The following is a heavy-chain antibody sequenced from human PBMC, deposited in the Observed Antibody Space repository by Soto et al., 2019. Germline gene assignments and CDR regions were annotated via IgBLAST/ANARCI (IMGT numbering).Heavy chain of an antibody. V-gene: IGHV3-23*01. CDR3: AKTPFSSSWYYFDY. J-gene: IGHJ4*02. CDR2: ISASGGST. D-gene: IGHD6-13*01. Sequence: GGSLRLSCVASGFTFSDYAMSWVRQAPGKGLEYVSGISASGGSTYYADSVKGRFTISRDNSKNTLYLHVNSLRADDTAVYYCAKTPFSSSWYYFDYWGQGNLVTVSS. CDR1: GFTFSDYA.